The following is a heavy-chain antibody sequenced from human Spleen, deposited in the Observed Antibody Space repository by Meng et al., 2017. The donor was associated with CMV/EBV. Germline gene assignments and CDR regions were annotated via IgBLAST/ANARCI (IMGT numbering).Heavy chain of an antibody. CDR3: ANAYSNYQDY. CDR1: GFTFSSYA. J-gene: IGHJ4*02. Sequence: GGSLRLSCAASGFTFSSYAMHWVRQAPGKGLEWVAVISYDGSNKYYADSVKGRFTISRDNSKNTLYLQMNSLRAEDTAVYYCANAYSNYQDYWGQGTLVTVSS. CDR2: ISYDGSNK. V-gene: IGHV3-30-3*01. D-gene: IGHD4-11*01.